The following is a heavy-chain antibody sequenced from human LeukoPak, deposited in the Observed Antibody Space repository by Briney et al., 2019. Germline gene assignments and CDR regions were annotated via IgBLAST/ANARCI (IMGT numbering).Heavy chain of an antibody. CDR2: MNQDGSEI. V-gene: IGHV3-7*03. Sequence: PGGSLRLSCVGSGFTFSRYWLNWVRQAPGKGLEWVANMNQDGSEIYYLDSVKGRFTISRDNSKNTMYLQMNSLRAEGTAVYYCARPLRINCGMDVWGQGTTVTVSS. CDR1: GFTFSRYW. CDR3: ARPLRINCGMDV. D-gene: IGHD3-3*01. J-gene: IGHJ6*02.